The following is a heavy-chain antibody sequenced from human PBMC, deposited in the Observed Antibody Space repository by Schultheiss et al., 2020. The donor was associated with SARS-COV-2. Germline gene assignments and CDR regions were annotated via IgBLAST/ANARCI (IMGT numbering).Heavy chain of an antibody. CDR3: TRASWNYYYYYMDV. J-gene: IGHJ6*03. Sequence: GGSLRLSCTASGFTFGDYAMSWFRQAPGKGLEWVGFIRSKAYGGTTEYAASVKGRFTISRDDSKSIAYLQMNSLKTEDTAVYYCTRASWNYYYYYMDVWGKGTTVPVPS. CDR1: GFTFGDYA. V-gene: IGHV3-49*03. CDR2: IRSKAYGGTT. D-gene: IGHD1-1*01.